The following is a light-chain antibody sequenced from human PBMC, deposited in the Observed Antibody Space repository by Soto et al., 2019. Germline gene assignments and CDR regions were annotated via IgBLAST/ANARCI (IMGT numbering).Light chain of an antibody. Sequence: EIVLTQSPGTMSLSPGERATLSCRASQSVSSSYLAWYQQKPGQAPRLLIYGASSRPTGIPDRFSGSESGTDFTLTISRLEPEDFAVYYCQQYGGSSTFGQGTRLENK. CDR2: GAS. CDR1: QSVSSSY. V-gene: IGKV3-20*01. CDR3: QQYGGSST. J-gene: IGKJ5*01.